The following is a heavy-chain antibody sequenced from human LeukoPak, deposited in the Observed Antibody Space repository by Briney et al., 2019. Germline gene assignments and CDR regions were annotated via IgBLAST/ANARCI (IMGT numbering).Heavy chain of an antibody. D-gene: IGHD5-24*01. V-gene: IGHV4-30-2*01. Sequence: PSETLSLTCAVSGGSISSGGYSWSWIRQPPGKGLEWIGYIYHSGSTYYNPSLKSRVTISVDRSKNQFSLKLSSVTAADTAVYYCARHDVMATIDYWGQGTLVTVSS. CDR2: IYHSGST. CDR3: ARHDVMATIDY. CDR1: GGSISSGGYS. J-gene: IGHJ4*02.